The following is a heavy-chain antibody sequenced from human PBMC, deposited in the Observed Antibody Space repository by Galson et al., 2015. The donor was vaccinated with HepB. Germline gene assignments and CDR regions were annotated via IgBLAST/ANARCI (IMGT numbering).Heavy chain of an antibody. V-gene: IGHV3-7*03. CDR3: ASSQIHDYGDYGYYYYYGMDV. CDR1: GFTFSSYW. J-gene: IGHJ6*02. Sequence: SLRLSCAASGFTFSSYWMSWVRQAPGKGLEWVANIKQDGSEKYYVDSVKGRFTISRDNAKNSLYLQMNSLRAEDTAVYYCASSQIHDYGDYGYYYYYGMDVWGQGTTVTVSS. CDR2: IKQDGSEK. D-gene: IGHD4-17*01.